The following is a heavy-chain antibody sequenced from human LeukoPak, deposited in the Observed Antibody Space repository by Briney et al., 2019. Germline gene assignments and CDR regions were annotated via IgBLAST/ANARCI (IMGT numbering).Heavy chain of an antibody. J-gene: IGHJ1*01. V-gene: IGHV3-23*01. CDR2: VSGTSTNT. Sequence: PGGSLRLSCAASGLSFSSYAMRWVRQAPGKGLEWVSAVSGTSTNTYYSDSVEGRFTISRDNSQNTLYLQMNNLEGGDTAVYYCAKGAAVAGTLYFQHWGQGTLVTVSS. CDR3: AKGAAVAGTLYFQH. D-gene: IGHD6-19*01. CDR1: GLSFSSYA.